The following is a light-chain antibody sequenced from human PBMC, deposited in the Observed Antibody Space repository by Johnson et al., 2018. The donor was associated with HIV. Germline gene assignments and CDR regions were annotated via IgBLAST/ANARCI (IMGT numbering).Light chain of an antibody. V-gene: IGLV1-51*01. CDR3: GTWDSSLSDYV. CDR1: SSNIGNNY. Sequence: QSVLTQPPSVSAAPGQKVTISCSGSSSNIGNNYVSWYQQLPGAAPKLLIYDNNKRPSGIPDRFSGSKSGTSATLGITGLQTGDEADYYCGTWDSSLSDYVFATGTKVTVL. J-gene: IGLJ1*01. CDR2: DNN.